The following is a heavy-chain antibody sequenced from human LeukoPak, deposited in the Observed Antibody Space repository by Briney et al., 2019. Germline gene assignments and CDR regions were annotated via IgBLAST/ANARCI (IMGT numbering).Heavy chain of an antibody. V-gene: IGHV4-38-2*02. CDR3: ARDRYSGWLRIDY. Sequence: SETLSLTRAVSGYSISSGYYWGWIRQPPGKGLEWIGSIYHSGSTYYNPSLKSRVTISVDTSKNQFSLKLSSVTAADTAVYYCARDRYSGWLRIDYWGQGTLVTVSS. CDR1: GYSISSGYY. J-gene: IGHJ4*02. CDR2: IYHSGST. D-gene: IGHD5-12*01.